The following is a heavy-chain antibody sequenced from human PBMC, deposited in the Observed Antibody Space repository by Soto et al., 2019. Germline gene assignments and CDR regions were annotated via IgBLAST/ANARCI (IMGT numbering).Heavy chain of an antibody. V-gene: IGHV3-23*01. CDR1: GFTFSSYA. J-gene: IGHJ6*02. CDR2: ISGSGGST. D-gene: IGHD2-2*01. CDR3: AKGDAPAAIFPMDV. Sequence: PGGSLRLSCAASGFTFSSYAMSWVRQAPGKGLEWVSAISGSGGSTYYADSAKGRFTISRDNSKNTLYLQMNSLRAEDTAVYYCAKGDAPAAIFPMDVWGQGTTVTVSS.